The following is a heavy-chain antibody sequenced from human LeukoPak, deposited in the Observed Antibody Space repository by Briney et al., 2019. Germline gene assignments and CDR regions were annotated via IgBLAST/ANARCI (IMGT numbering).Heavy chain of an antibody. CDR1: GYTFTSYG. CDR3: ARHQGVFDY. Sequence: ASVKVSCKASGYTFTSYGISWVRQAPGQGLEWMGWMNPNSGNTGYAQKFQGRVTMTRNTSISTAYMELSSLRSEDTAVYYCARHQGVFDYWGQGTLVTVSS. CDR2: MNPNSGNT. J-gene: IGHJ4*02. V-gene: IGHV1-8*02. D-gene: IGHD3-10*01.